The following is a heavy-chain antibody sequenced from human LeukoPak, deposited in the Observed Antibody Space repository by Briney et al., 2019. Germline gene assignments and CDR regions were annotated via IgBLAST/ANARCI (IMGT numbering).Heavy chain of an antibody. Sequence: PGGSLRLSCAASGFTFSSYWMHWVRQVPGKGLEWVANIKEDGSETNYVDSMKGRFTISRDNAKNSLYLQMNSLRAEDTAIYYCARYYYNNDGYSEDAFDIWGQGTMVTVSS. CDR1: GFTFSSYW. CDR2: IKEDGSET. CDR3: ARYYYNNDGYSEDAFDI. V-gene: IGHV3-7*01. J-gene: IGHJ3*02. D-gene: IGHD3-22*01.